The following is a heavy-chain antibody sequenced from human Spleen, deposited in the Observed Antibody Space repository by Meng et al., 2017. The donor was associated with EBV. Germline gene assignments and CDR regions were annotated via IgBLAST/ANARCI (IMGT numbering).Heavy chain of an antibody. D-gene: IGHD3-10*01. J-gene: IGHJ5*02. V-gene: IGHV4-39*01. CDR1: GDSITSSIYY. CDR3: ASHYYYDSGTYRPFDP. CDR2: ISYSGNI. Sequence: QLQLRESGPGQVKPSXTLSLICAVSGDSITSSIYYWGWIRQPPGKGLEYVGSISYSGNIHYNPSLKSRVTISIDTSKNQFSLKLTSVTAADTAVYYCASHYYYDSGTYRPFDPWGQGTLVTVSS.